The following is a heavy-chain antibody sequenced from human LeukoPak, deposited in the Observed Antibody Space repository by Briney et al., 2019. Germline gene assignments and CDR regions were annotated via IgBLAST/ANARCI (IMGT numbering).Heavy chain of an antibody. D-gene: IGHD6-19*01. J-gene: IGHJ3*02. Sequence: SETLSLTRAVYGGSFSGYYWSWIRQPPGKGLEWIGEINHSGSTNYNPSLKSRVTISVDTSKNQFSLKLSSVTAADTAVYYCARTGYSSGWYSTDAFDIWGQGTMVTVSS. CDR2: INHSGST. V-gene: IGHV4-34*01. CDR3: ARTGYSSGWYSTDAFDI. CDR1: GGSFSGYY.